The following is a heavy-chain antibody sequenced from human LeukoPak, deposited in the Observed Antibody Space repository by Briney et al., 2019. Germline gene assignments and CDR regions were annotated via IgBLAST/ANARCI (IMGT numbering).Heavy chain of an antibody. J-gene: IGHJ4*02. V-gene: IGHV4-39*07. CDR3: GKTDIYFNPIDY. CDR2: IYYSGTT. D-gene: IGHD3-9*01. CDR1: GGSLSSPNYY. Sequence: SETLSLTCIVSGGSLSSPNYYWGWIRQPPGKGLEWIGSIYYSGTTYYNPSLKSRLTITVDTSKNQFSLKLTSVTAADTAIYYCGKTDIYFNPIDYWGPGSLVTVSS.